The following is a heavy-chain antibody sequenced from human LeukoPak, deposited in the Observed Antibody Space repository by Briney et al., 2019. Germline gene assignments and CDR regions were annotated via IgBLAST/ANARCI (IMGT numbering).Heavy chain of an antibody. D-gene: IGHD2-8*02. J-gene: IGHJ4*02. V-gene: IGHV4-59*05. CDR2: IYYSGTT. Sequence: SETLSITCAVSGASINSHYWTWIRQPPWQGLDWIGSIYYSGTTYYNPSLKSRVAISVDTSKNQFSLKVSSVTAADTAVYYCARHRRYTTGSEEYDYWGQGTLVTVSS. CDR3: ARHRRYTTGSEEYDY. CDR1: GASINSHY.